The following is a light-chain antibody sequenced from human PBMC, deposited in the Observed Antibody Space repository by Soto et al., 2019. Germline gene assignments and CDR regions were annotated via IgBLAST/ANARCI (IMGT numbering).Light chain of an antibody. V-gene: IGKV3-11*01. CDR2: GAS. J-gene: IGKJ5*01. Sequence: QSPGRVSLSQGKRATLSCRGSPSVSSNFVAWYQQKPGQAPRLLISGASNRATGIPARFSGSGSGTDFTLTISSLEPEDFAVYYCQQRSNWPITFGQGTRLEIK. CDR3: QQRSNWPIT. CDR1: PSVSSN.